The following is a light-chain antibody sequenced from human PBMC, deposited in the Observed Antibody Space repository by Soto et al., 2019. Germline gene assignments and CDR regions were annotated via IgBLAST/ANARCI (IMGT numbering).Light chain of an antibody. Sequence: EIVKTQSPATLSVSPGERATLSCRASQSVSTKLAWYRHKPGQAPRLLIYGASTRATGIPARFSGSGSGTEFTLTINSLQSEDFAVYYCQQYKNWPHFTFGPGTTVDIK. CDR1: QSVSTK. CDR2: GAS. V-gene: IGKV3-15*01. CDR3: QQYKNWPHFT. J-gene: IGKJ3*01.